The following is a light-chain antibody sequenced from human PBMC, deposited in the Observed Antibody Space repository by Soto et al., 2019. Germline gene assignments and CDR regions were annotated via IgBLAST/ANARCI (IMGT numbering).Light chain of an antibody. V-gene: IGLV2-23*01. CDR3: CSYADTDNVI. CDR2: ESA. Sequence: QSALTQPASVSGSPGQSITISCTGTSNDVGSYNVVSWYQQHPGKAPKLIIYESAKRPSGVSDRFSGSRSGTTASLTISGLQADDAADYHCCSYADTDNVIFGGGTKVTVL. CDR1: SNDVGSYNV. J-gene: IGLJ2*01.